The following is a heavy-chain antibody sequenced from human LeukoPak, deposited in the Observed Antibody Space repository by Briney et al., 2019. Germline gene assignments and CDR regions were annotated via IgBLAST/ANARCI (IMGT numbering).Heavy chain of an antibody. J-gene: IGHJ4*02. D-gene: IGHD1-14*01. CDR3: ARARIDY. CDR1: GFTFSSYW. V-gene: IGHV3-7*04. Sequence: GGSLRLSCAASGFTFSSYWMSWVRQAPGKGLERVANIKDDGSEKYSVDSVKGRFTISRDNAKNLLYLQMSSLRAEDTAVYYCARARIDYWGQGTLVTVSS. CDR2: IKDDGSEK.